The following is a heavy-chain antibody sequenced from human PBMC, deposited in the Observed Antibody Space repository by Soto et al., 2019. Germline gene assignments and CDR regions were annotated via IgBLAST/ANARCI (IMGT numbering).Heavy chain of an antibody. V-gene: IGHV1-18*04. CDR2: ISAYNGNT. CDR1: GYTFTSYG. J-gene: IGHJ4*02. CDR3: ARGRGLRFLEWLSRFDY. D-gene: IGHD3-3*01. Sequence: ASVKVSCKASGYTFTSYGISWVRQAPGQGLEWMGWISAYNGNTNYAQKLQGRVTMTTDTSTSTAYMELRSLRSDDTAVYYCARGRGLRFLEWLSRFDYWGQGTLVTVSS.